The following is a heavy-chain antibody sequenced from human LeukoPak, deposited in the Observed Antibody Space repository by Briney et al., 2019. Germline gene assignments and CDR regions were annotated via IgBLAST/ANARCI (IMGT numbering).Heavy chain of an antibody. CDR3: ARWQVGATPYYYYYMDV. CDR1: GGSISSSGYY. Sequence: SETLSLTCTVSGGSISSSGYYWGWIRQPPGKGLEWIGSLFYGGSTYYNPSLKSRVTISVDTSKTQFSLGLSSVTTADTGVYYCARWQVGATPYYYYYMDVWGKGTTVAVSS. D-gene: IGHD1-26*01. J-gene: IGHJ6*03. V-gene: IGHV4-39*01. CDR2: LFYGGST.